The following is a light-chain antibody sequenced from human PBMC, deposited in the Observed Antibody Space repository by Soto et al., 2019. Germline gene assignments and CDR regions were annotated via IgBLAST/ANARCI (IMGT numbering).Light chain of an antibody. CDR1: QSFTTSQ. J-gene: IGKJ2*01. CDR2: GAS. V-gene: IGKV3-20*01. Sequence: EIVLTQSPGTLSLSPGERATLFCRASQSFTTSQLAWYQQRPGQAPRVLIFGASRRATGIPDRFSGSGSGTDFTLTISRLEPEDSAVYYCQQYGNFPYTFGQGTKLEIK. CDR3: QQYGNFPYT.